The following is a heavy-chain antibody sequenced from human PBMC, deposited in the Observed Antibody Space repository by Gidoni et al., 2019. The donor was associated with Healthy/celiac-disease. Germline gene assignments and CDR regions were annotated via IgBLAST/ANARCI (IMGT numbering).Heavy chain of an antibody. D-gene: IGHD6-6*01. CDR2: ISSSSSYI. CDR1: GFTFSSYS. Sequence: EVQLVESGGGLVKPGGSLRRSCAASGFTFSSYSMNWVRQAPGKGLEWVSSISSSSSYIYYADSVKGRFTISRDNAKNSLYLQMNSLRAEDTAVYYCARVRRDYSASMPDYWGQGTLVTVSS. J-gene: IGHJ4*02. CDR3: ARVRRDYSASMPDY. V-gene: IGHV3-21*01.